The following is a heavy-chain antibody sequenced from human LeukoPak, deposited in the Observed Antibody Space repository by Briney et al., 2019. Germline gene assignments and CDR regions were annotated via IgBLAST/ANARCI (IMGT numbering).Heavy chain of an antibody. CDR1: GYTFTAYY. J-gene: IGHJ4*02. CDR3: ARSPRGDY. Sequence: SVKLSCKASGYTFTAYYIHSVRRAPGQGLEWMGWINPNSGGTNYAQKFQGRVTMTRDTSISTAYMELSRLRSDDTAVYYCARSPRGDYWGQGTLVTVSS. CDR2: INPNSGGT. D-gene: IGHD3-16*01. V-gene: IGHV1-2*02.